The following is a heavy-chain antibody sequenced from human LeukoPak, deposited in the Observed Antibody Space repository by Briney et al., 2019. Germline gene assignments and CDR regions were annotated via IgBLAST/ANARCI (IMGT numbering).Heavy chain of an antibody. V-gene: IGHV3-21*01. CDR3: ARGPIVVVPAAPLGYHYYMDV. D-gene: IGHD2-2*01. Sequence: GSLRLPCAASGFTFSSYSMNWVRQAPGKGLEWVSSISSSSSYIYYADSVKGRFTISRDNAKNSLYLQMNSLRAEDTAVYYCARGPIVVVPAAPLGYHYYMDVWGKGTTVTVSS. CDR1: GFTFSSYS. CDR2: ISSSSSYI. J-gene: IGHJ6*03.